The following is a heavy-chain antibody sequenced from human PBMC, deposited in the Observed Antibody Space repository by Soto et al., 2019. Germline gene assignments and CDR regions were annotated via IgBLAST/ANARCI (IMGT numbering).Heavy chain of an antibody. CDR1: GFTFSSYG. D-gene: IGHD2-2*01. J-gene: IGHJ6*02. CDR2: ISCDGSNK. V-gene: IGHV3-30*18. Sequence: GGSLRLSCAASGFTFSSYGMHWVRQAPGKGLEWVAVISCDGSNKYYADSVKGRFTISRDNSKNTLYLQMNSLRAEDTAVYYCAKVVPAALLCMDVWGQGTTVTVSS. CDR3: AKVVPAALLCMDV.